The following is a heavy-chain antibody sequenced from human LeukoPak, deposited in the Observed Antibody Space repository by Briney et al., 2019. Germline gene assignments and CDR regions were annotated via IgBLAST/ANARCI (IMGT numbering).Heavy chain of an antibody. Sequence: SETLSLTCAVYGGSFSGYYWSWIRQPPGKGLEWIGEINHSGSTNYNPSPKSRVTISVDTSKNQFSLKLSSVTAADTAVYYCARVLPIAVAVNVRRGLYNWFDPWGQGTLVTVSS. CDR1: GGSFSGYY. V-gene: IGHV4-34*01. CDR3: ARVLPIAVAVNVRRGLYNWFDP. D-gene: IGHD6-19*01. J-gene: IGHJ5*02. CDR2: INHSGST.